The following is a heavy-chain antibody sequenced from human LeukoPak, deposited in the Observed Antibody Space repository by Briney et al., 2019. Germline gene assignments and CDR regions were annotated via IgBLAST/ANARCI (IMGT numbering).Heavy chain of an antibody. J-gene: IGHJ4*02. CDR1: GFTFRSYW. V-gene: IGHV3-74*01. CDR3: ARVQGANYLFDL. CDR2: INTDGSNT. Sequence: PGGSLRLSCAASGFTFRSYWMHWVRQAPGKGLVWVSRINTDGSNTDYADSVKGRFTISRDNAKNTLYLQMNCLRAEDTAVYYCARVQGANYLFDLWGQGTLVAVSS. D-gene: IGHD4/OR15-4a*01.